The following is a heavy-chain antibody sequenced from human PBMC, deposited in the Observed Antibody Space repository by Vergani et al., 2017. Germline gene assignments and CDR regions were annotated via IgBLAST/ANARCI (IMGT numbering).Heavy chain of an antibody. J-gene: IGHJ6*03. Sequence: QVQLVQSGSELKKPGASVKVSCKASGYTFTSYAMNWVRQAPGQGLEWMGWINTNTGNPTYAQGFTGRFVFSLDPSVSTDFLQISSLKAEDTAVYYCARDWSEVIELRGFYYYYMDVWGKGTTVTVSS. CDR1: GYTFTSYA. V-gene: IGHV7-4-1*02. CDR2: INTNTGNP. CDR3: ARDWSEVIELRGFYYYYMDV. D-gene: IGHD4-23*01.